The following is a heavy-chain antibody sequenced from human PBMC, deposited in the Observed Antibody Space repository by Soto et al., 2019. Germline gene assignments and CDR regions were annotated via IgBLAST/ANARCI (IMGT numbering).Heavy chain of an antibody. V-gene: IGHV1-69*01. CDR3: ARMGGSSWYWEYFQH. CDR1: GGTFSSYA. J-gene: IGHJ1*01. CDR2: IIPIFGTA. D-gene: IGHD6-13*01. Sequence: QVQLVQSGAEAKKPGSSVKVSCKASGGTFSSYAISWVRQAPGQGLEWMGGIIPIFGTANYAQKFQGRVTLTADESTSTAYMELSSLRSEDTAIYYCARMGGSSWYWEYFQHWGQGTLVTVSS.